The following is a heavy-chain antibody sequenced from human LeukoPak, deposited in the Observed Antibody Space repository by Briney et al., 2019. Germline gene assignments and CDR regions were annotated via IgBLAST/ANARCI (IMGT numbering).Heavy chain of an antibody. CDR3: ARGVDTAMVEDYGDPYYFDY. V-gene: IGHV4-59*08. D-gene: IGHD5-18*01. Sequence: PSETLSLTCTVSSGSISSYYWSWIRQPPGKGLEWIGYIYYSGSTDYNPSLKSRVTISVDTSKNQFSLKLSSVTAADTAVYYCARGVDTAMVEDYGDPYYFDYWGQGTLVTVSS. J-gene: IGHJ4*02. CDR2: IYYSGST. CDR1: SGSISSYY.